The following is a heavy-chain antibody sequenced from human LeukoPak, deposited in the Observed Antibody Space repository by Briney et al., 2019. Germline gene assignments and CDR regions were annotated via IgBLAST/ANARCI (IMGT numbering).Heavy chain of an antibody. J-gene: IGHJ4*02. CDR1: GFSFSTYG. D-gene: IGHD3-16*01. CDR3: VGDTPPGGDYYLDC. V-gene: IGHV3-33*01. CDR2: IWNAGTNT. Sequence: TGGSLRLACAASGFSFSTYGMHWVRQAPGKGLEWVALIWNAGTNTYYADSVKGRFTISRDNSKNTLYLQMNSLRAEDTAVYYCVGDTPPGGDYYLDCWGQGTLVIVSS.